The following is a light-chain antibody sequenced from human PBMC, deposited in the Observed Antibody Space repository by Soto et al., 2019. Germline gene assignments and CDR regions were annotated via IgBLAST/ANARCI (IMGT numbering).Light chain of an antibody. V-gene: IGKV1-33*01. CDR2: EAS. Sequence: DIQMTQSPSSLSTSVGERVTITCQASQDISNSLNWYQQKPGKAPNLLIYEASKLQTGVPSRFSGGGSGTHFTFSISNLQPEDIATYYCQHHDNLPRYTFGLGTKLEIK. CDR3: QHHDNLPRYT. CDR1: QDISNS. J-gene: IGKJ2*01.